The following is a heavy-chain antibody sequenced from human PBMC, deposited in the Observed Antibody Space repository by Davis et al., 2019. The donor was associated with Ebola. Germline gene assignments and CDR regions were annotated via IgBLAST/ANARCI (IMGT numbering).Heavy chain of an antibody. Sequence: MPSETLSLTCGFYSGPLNGYSWSWIRQPPGKGLEWIGEINVGRGTNYNPSLRSRVSISVDTSKSQSSLILKSVSTADTAVYYCAREGGDIYSGYVWGQGILVTVSS. CDR1: SGPLNGYS. V-gene: IGHV4-34*01. CDR3: AREGGDIYSGYV. D-gene: IGHD5-12*01. J-gene: IGHJ4*02. CDR2: INVGRGT.